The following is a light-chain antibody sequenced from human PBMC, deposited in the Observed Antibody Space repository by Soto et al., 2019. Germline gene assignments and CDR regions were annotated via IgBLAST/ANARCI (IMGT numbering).Light chain of an antibody. Sequence: VMTQSQATLSVSRGEIDPLSCRASQRVSSDLAWYQQKPGQAPRLLIYGASSRATGIPDRFSGSGSGTDFTLTISRLEPEDFAVYYCQQYGSSPLTFGGGTKVDI. V-gene: IGKV3-20*01. CDR3: QQYGSSPLT. J-gene: IGKJ4*01. CDR1: QRVSSD. CDR2: GAS.